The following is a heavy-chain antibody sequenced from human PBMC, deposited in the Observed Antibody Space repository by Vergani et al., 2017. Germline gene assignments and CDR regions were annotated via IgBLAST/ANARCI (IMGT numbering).Heavy chain of an antibody. CDR1: GYTLTGYY. D-gene: IGHD5-12*01. CDR2: INPNSGGT. CDR3: ARDEGYSGYVKH. V-gene: IGHV1-2*02. Sequence: QVQLVQSGAEGKKPWASVKVSCKASGYTLTGYYMHWVRQAPGQGLEWMGWINPNSGGTNYAQKFQGRVTITRDTSISTAYMELSRLRSDDTAVYYCARDEGYSGYVKHWGQGTLVTVSS. J-gene: IGHJ4*02.